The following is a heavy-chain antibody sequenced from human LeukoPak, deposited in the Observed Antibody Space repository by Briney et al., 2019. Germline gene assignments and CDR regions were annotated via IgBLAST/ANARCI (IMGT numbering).Heavy chain of an antibody. J-gene: IGHJ4*02. Sequence: PGRSLRLSCAASGFTFSSYGMHWVRQAPGKGLEWVAVISYDGSNKYYADSVKGRFTISRDNAKNSLYLQMNSLRAEDTAVYYCAARDIVAGDYWGQGTLVTVSS. CDR2: ISYDGSNK. D-gene: IGHD5-12*01. CDR1: GFTFSSYG. CDR3: AARDIVAGDY. V-gene: IGHV3-30*03.